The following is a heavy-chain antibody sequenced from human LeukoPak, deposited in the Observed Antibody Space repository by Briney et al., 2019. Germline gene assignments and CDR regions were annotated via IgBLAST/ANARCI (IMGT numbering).Heavy chain of an antibody. CDR3: ARVYYDSSGYYYLDY. V-gene: IGHV4-39*07. Sequence: SETLSLTCTVSGGSISSSSYYWGWIRQPPGKGLEWIESIYYSGSTYYNPSLKSRVTISVDTSKNQFSLKLSSVTAADTAVYYCARVYYDSSGYYYLDYWGQGTLVTVSS. J-gene: IGHJ4*02. CDR1: GGSISSSSYY. D-gene: IGHD3-22*01. CDR2: IYYSGST.